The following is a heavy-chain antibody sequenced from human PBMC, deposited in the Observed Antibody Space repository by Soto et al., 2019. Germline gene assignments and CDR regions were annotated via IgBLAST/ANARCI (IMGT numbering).Heavy chain of an antibody. CDR2: IGGSGGST. CDR1: GFTFSSYA. CDR3: AKGAHDYDFWSGYSH. J-gene: IGHJ4*02. D-gene: IGHD3-3*01. V-gene: IGHV3-23*01. Sequence: EVQLLESGGGLVQPGGSLRLSCAASGFTFSSYAMSWVRQAPGKGLEWVSVIGGSGGSTYYADSVKGRFTISRDNSKNTLYLQMNSLRAEDTAVYYCAKGAHDYDFWSGYSHWGQGTLVTVSS.